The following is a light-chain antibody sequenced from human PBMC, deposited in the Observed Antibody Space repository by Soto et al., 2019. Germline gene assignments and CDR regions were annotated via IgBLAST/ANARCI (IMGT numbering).Light chain of an antibody. Sequence: DIQMTLSPSSLSASVGDRVTITCRASLPISNYLAWYQQKPGKIPNLLIYAASTRATGIPARFSGSGSGTEFTLTISSLQSEDFALYYCQQYNIWWTFGQGTKVDIK. J-gene: IGKJ1*01. CDR3: QQYNIWWT. CDR2: AAS. V-gene: IGKV1-27*01. CDR1: LPISNY.